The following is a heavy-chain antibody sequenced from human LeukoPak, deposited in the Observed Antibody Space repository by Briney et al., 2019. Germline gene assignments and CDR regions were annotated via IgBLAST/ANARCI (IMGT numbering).Heavy chain of an antibody. CDR1: GGSISSYY. CDR3: ARHRLWFGELSVPYYFDY. D-gene: IGHD3-10*01. J-gene: IGHJ4*02. CDR2: IYYSGST. V-gene: IGHV4-59*08. Sequence: SETLSLTYTVSGGSISSYYWSWIRQPPGKGLEWIGYIYYSGSTNYNPSLKSRVTISVDTSKNQFSLKLSSVTAADTAVYYCARHRLWFGELSVPYYFDYWGQGTLVTVSS.